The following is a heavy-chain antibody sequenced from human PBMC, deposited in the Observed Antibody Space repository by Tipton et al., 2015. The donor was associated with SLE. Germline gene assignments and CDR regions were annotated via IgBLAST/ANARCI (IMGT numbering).Heavy chain of an antibody. V-gene: IGHV3-23*01. Sequence: GSLRLSCAASGFTFSSYAMSWVRQAPGKGLEWVSAISGSGGSTYYADSVKGRFTISRDNSKNTLYLQMNSLRAEDTAVYYCAKDRPGDTIFGVGIFDYWGQGTLVTVSS. CDR3: AKDRPGDTIFGVGIFDY. J-gene: IGHJ4*02. D-gene: IGHD3-3*01. CDR2: ISGSGGST. CDR1: GFTFSSYA.